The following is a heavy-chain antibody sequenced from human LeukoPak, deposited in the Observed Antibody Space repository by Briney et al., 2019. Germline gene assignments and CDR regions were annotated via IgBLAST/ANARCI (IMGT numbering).Heavy chain of an antibody. Sequence: SETLSLTCAVSGVSISSYSWNWIRQSPGKGLEWIGRVYHSGSIKYNPSLKSRVTISVDTSKNQFSLNLSSVTAADTAVYYCVSSYGGYVLDCWGQGTLVIVSS. CDR3: VSSYGGYVLDC. V-gene: IGHV4-59*01. J-gene: IGHJ4*02. CDR2: VYHSGSI. CDR1: GVSISSYS. D-gene: IGHD5-12*01.